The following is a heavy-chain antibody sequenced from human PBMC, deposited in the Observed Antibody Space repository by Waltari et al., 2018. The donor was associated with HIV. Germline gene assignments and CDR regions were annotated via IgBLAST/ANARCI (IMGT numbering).Heavy chain of an antibody. V-gene: IGHV3-23*01. Sequence: EVQLLETGGGLVQPGGTLRLSRAALRCPFGLTAMSWVRQAPGNGRVWVSAISGSGGSTYYADSVKGRFTISRDNSKNTLYLQMNSLRAEDTAVYYCAKRQQLVRTGWFDPWGQGTLVTVSS. D-gene: IGHD6-6*01. J-gene: IGHJ5*02. CDR3: AKRQQLVRTGWFDP. CDR1: RCPFGLTA. CDR2: ISGSGGST.